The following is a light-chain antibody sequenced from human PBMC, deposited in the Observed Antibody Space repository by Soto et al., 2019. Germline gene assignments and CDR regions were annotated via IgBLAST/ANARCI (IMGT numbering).Light chain of an antibody. CDR2: EVT. V-gene: IGLV2-8*01. Sequence: QSVLAQPPSASGSPGQSVTISCTGTSSDVGDYKYVSWYHQYPGKAPKLMIYEVTKRPSGVPDRFSGSKSGNTASLTVSGLQAEDEADYYCTSYVGNDIWVFGGGTKLTVL. CDR1: SSDVGDYKY. CDR3: TSYVGNDIWV. J-gene: IGLJ3*02.